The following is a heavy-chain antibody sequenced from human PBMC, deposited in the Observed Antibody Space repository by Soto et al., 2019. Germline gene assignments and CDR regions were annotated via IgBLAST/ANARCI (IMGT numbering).Heavy chain of an antibody. CDR1: GFTFSSYE. J-gene: IGHJ6*02. CDR2: ISSSGSTI. CDR3: ARDHTGRGMDV. V-gene: IGHV3-48*03. Sequence: EVQLVESGGGLVQPGGSLRLSCAASGFTFSSYEMNWVRQAPGKGLEWVSYISSSGSTIYYADSVKGRFTIARDNAKNSLYLQMNSLRAEDTAVYYGARDHTGRGMDVLGQGTTVTVSS. D-gene: IGHD3-10*01.